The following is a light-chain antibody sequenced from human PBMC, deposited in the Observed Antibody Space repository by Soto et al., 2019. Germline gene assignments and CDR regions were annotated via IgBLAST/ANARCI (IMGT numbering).Light chain of an antibody. CDR3: CSYAGSLGV. J-gene: IGLJ1*01. CDR2: DVS. Sequence: QSVLTQPRSVSGSPGQSVTISCTGTSSDVGGYNYVSWYQQHPGKAPKLMIYDVSKRPSGVPDRFSGSKSGNTASLTISGLQAEDEADYYCCSYAGSLGVFGTGTKRTVL. V-gene: IGLV2-11*01. CDR1: SSDVGGYNY.